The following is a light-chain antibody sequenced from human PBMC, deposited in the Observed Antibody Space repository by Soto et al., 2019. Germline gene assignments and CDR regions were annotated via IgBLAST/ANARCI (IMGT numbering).Light chain of an antibody. V-gene: IGKV1-33*01. CDR2: AAS. J-gene: IGKJ4*01. Sequence: DIQMTQSPSSLSASVGDRVTITCQASQDISNYLNWYQQKPGKAPKLLIYAASNLETGVPSRFSGSGSGTDFTFTISSLQPEDIATYYCQQYDNLPSFGGGTKVEIK. CDR1: QDISNY. CDR3: QQYDNLPS.